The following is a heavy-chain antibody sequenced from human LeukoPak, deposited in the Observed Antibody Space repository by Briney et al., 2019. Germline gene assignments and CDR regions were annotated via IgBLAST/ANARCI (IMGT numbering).Heavy chain of an antibody. CDR3: AKGGHYNFDY. V-gene: IGHV3-7*01. CDR1: GFTFSTYW. CDR2: IKEDGSDK. Sequence: GGSLRLSCAASGFTFSTYWMKWVRQAPGKGLEWVASIKEDGSDKYYVDSVKGRSSISRDNAKNSLYLQMNSLRTEDTAVYYCAKGGHYNFDYWGQGTLVTVSS. J-gene: IGHJ4*02. D-gene: IGHD4-11*01.